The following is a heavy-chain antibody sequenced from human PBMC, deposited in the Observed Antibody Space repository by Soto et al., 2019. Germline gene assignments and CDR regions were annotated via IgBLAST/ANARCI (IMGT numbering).Heavy chain of an antibody. J-gene: IGHJ6*02. Sequence: EVQLVESGGGLVQPGGSLRLSCAASGFTFSSYWMHWVRQAPGKGLVWVSRINSDGSSTTYADSVKGRFTISRDNAKNKLYLQMNSLRGEDTDVYYFARDVRVVGRIRGQRDYYSYYGMDVWGQGTTVTVSS. CDR1: GFTFSSYW. V-gene: IGHV3-74*01. CDR2: INSDGSST. CDR3: ARDVRVVGRIRGQRDYYSYYGMDV. D-gene: IGHD2-15*01.